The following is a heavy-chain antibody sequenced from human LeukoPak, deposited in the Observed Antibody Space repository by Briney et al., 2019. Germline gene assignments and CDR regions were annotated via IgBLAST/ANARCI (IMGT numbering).Heavy chain of an antibody. J-gene: IGHJ4*02. CDR1: GFTFSSYG. CDR2: IRYDGSNK. D-gene: IGHD5-12*01. Sequence: GGSLRLSCAASGFTFSSYGMHWVRQAPGKGLEWVAFIRYDGSNKYYADSVKGRFTISRDNSKNTLYLQMNSLRAEDTAVYYCAKDRALYSGYDYVYDYWGQGTLVTVSP. CDR3: AKDRALYSGYDYVYDY. V-gene: IGHV3-30*02.